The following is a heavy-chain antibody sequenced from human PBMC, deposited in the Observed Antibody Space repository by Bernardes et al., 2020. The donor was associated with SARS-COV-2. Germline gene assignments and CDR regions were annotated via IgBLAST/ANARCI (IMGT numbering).Heavy chain of an antibody. CDR2: IRISSSTI. V-gene: IGHV3-48*04. CDR3: ARDPSPFWSGYHFDY. Sequence: GGSLRLSCAASGLTFSSYSMNWVRQAPGKGLEWVSYIRISSSTIYYADSVKGRFTISRDNAKNSLYLQMNSLIAEDTAVYYCARDPSPFWSGYHFDYWGQGTLVTVSS. J-gene: IGHJ4*02. D-gene: IGHD3-3*01. CDR1: GLTFSSYS.